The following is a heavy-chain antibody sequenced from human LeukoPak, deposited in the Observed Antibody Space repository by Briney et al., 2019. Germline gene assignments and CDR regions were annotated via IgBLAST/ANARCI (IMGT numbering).Heavy chain of an antibody. V-gene: IGHV1-18*01. J-gene: IGHJ6*02. CDR3: ARAAPVYDFWSGYPRYYYYGMDV. CDR2: ISAYNGNT. CDR1: GYTFTSYG. Sequence: ASVKVSCKAYGYTFTSYGISWVRQAPGQGLEWMGWISAYNGNTNYAQKLQGRVTMTTDTSTSTAYMELRSLRSDDTAVYYCARAAPVYDFWSGYPRYYYYGMDVWGQGTTVTVSS. D-gene: IGHD3-3*01.